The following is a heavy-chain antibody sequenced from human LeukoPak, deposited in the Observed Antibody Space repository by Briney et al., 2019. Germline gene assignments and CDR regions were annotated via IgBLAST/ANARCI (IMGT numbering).Heavy chain of an antibody. D-gene: IGHD2-2*01. CDR1: GFTFSTYS. CDR2: ISSTSYTI. J-gene: IGHJ4*02. V-gene: IGHV3-48*01. Sequence: GGTLRLSCTASGFTFSTYSMNWVRQAPGKGLEWISYISSTSYTIYYADSVKGRFTISRDNAKNSLYLQMNSLRAEDTAVYYCARFTGVSGTSFYAFDYWGQGTLVTVSS. CDR3: ARFTGVSGTSFYAFDY.